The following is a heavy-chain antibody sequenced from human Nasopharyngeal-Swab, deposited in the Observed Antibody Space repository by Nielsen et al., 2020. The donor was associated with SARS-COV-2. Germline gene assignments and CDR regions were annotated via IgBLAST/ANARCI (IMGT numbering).Heavy chain of an antibody. CDR2: ISHNSGT. J-gene: IGHJ5*02. CDR3: AKEGATGWFDP. V-gene: IGHV4-59*11. CDR1: GVSITSQY. Sequence: SETLSLTCTVSGVSITSQYWSWIRQPPGKGLEWIGYISHNSGTSYNPSLKSRVNMFMDTSKNQFSLRLRSVTAADTAVYYCAKEGATGWFDPWGQGTLVTVSS.